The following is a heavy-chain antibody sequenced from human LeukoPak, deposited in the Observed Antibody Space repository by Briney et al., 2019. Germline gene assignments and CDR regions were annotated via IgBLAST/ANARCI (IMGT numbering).Heavy chain of an antibody. CDR3: ARSPFNCGGDCYSVDY. V-gene: IGHV4-61*02. Sequence: SETLSLTCTVSGGSISSGSYYWSWIRQPAGKGLEWIGRIYTSGSTNYNPPLKSRVTIPVDTSKNQFCLKLSSVTAADTAVYYCARSPFNCGGDCYSVDYWGQGTLVTVSS. CDR2: IYTSGST. J-gene: IGHJ4*02. CDR1: GGSISSGSYY. D-gene: IGHD2-21*01.